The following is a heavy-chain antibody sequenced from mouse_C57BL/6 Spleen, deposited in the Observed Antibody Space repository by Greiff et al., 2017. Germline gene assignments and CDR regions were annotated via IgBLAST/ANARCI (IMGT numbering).Heavy chain of an antibody. CDR2: IRSKSNNYAT. CDR1: GFSFNTYA. V-gene: IGHV10-1*01. J-gene: IGHJ4*01. Sequence: EVQLVASGGGLVQPKGSLKLSCAASGFSFNTYAMNWVRQAPGKGLEWVARIRSKSNNYATYYADSVKDRFTISRDDSESMLYLQMNNLKTEDTAMYYCVRQSFYYAMDYWGQGTSVTVSS. CDR3: VRQSFYYAMDY.